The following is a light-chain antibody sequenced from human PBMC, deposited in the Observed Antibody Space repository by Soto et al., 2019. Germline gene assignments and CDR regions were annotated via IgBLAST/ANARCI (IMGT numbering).Light chain of an antibody. J-gene: IGKJ4*01. Sequence: AIQVTQSPSSLSASVGDRVTITCRASQGIRNDLSWYQQKPGKAPKLLIYAASSLQSGVPSRFSGSGSGTDFTLTISRLEPEDFAVYYCQQFSSYPLTFGGGTKVDIK. V-gene: IGKV1-6*02. CDR2: AAS. CDR3: QQFSSYPLT. CDR1: QGIRND.